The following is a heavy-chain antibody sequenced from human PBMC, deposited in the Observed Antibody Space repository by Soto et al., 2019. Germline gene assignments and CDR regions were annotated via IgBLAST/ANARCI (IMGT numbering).Heavy chain of an antibody. Sequence: SETLSLTCSVSGGSVSSGDYYWLWIRQAPGKGLELIGYIYYSGSTNYSPSLKSRVTISIDTSKNQFSLQLSSVTAADTAVYYCARWNYYGSGRREFDYWGQGTTVTVSS. D-gene: IGHD3-10*01. CDR1: GGSVSSGDYY. CDR3: ARWNYYGSGRREFDY. J-gene: IGHJ4*02. V-gene: IGHV4-61*08. CDR2: IYYSGST.